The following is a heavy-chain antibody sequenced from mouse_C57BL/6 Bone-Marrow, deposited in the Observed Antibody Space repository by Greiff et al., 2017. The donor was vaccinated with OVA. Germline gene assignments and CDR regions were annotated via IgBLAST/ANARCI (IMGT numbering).Heavy chain of an antibody. CDR2: ISYDGSN. CDR3: ARGRAVVATEYFDY. D-gene: IGHD1-1*01. CDR1: GYSITSGYY. Sequence: EVQLQQSGPGLVKPSQSLSLTCSVTGYSITSGYYWNWIRQFPGNKLEWMGYISYDGSNNYNPSLKNRISITRDTSKNQFFLKLNSVTTEDTATYYCARGRAVVATEYFDYWGQGTTLTVSS. V-gene: IGHV3-6*01. J-gene: IGHJ2*01.